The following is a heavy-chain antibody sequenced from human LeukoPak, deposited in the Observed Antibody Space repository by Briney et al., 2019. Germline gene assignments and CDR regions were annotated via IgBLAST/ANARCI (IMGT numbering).Heavy chain of an antibody. J-gene: IGHJ4*02. CDR1: SSSISNYY. CDR3: AREPLGDYGGNSGFDY. V-gene: IGHV4-59*01. D-gene: IGHD4-23*01. Sequence: SETLSLTCTVSSSSISNYYWNWIRQPPGRGLEWCGYIYYSGGTNYNPSLKSRLTISVDTSKNQFSLKLTSVTAADTAVYYCAREPLGDYGGNSGFDYWGQGSLVTVSS. CDR2: IYYSGGT.